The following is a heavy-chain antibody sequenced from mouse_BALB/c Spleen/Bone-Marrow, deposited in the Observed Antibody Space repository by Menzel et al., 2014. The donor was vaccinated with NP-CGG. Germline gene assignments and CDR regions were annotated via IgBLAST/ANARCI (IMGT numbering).Heavy chain of an antibody. Sequence: EVKLVESGGGLVKPGGSLKLSCAASGFTFSSYAMSWVRQTPEKRLEWVATISSGGSYTYYADSGKGRLTISRDNAKNTLYLQMSSLRSEDTAMYYCARSLYDYDAMDYWGQGTPVTVSS. CDR3: ARSLYDYDAMDY. D-gene: IGHD1-1*01. CDR2: ISSGGSYT. J-gene: IGHJ4*01. V-gene: IGHV5-9-1*01. CDR1: GFTFSSYA.